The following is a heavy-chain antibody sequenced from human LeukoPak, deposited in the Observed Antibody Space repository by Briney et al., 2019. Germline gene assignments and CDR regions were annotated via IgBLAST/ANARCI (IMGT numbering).Heavy chain of an antibody. CDR2: ISWNSGSI. J-gene: IGHJ4*02. Sequence: GGSLRLSCAASGFTFDDYAMHWVRQAPGKGLEWVSGISWNSGSIGYADSVKGRFTISRDNAKNSLYLQMNSLRAEDTALYYCAKGPGYSSGWYDYWGQGTLVTVSS. CDR1: GFTFDDYA. V-gene: IGHV3-9*01. CDR3: AKGPGYSSGWYDY. D-gene: IGHD6-19*01.